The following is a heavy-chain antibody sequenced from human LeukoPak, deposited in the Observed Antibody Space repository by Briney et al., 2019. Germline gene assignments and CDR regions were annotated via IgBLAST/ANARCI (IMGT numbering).Heavy chain of an antibody. CDR3: ARGEDGYNFLFDY. J-gene: IGHJ4*02. CDR2: IIPIFGTA. V-gene: IGHV1-69*05. Sequence: SVKVSCKDSRGTFSSYAISWVRQAPGQGLEWMGGIIPIFGTANYAQKFQGRVTITTDESTSTAYMELSSLRSEDTAVYYCARGEDGYNFLFDYWGQGTLVTVSS. D-gene: IGHD5-24*01. CDR1: RGTFSSYA.